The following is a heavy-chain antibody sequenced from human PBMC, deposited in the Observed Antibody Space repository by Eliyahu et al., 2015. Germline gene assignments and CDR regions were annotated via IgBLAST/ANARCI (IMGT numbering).Heavy chain of an antibody. CDR3: ARSIAVAGTFWYFDL. D-gene: IGHD6-19*01. CDR1: GGTFSSYA. J-gene: IGHJ2*01. V-gene: IGHV1-69*01. CDR2: IIPIFGTA. Sequence: QVQLVQSGAEVKKPGSSVKVSCKASGGTFSSYAIRWVRQAPGQGLEWMGGIIPIFGTANYAQKFQGRVTITADESTSTAYMELSSLRSEDTAVYYCARSIAVAGTFWYFDLWGRGTLVTVSS.